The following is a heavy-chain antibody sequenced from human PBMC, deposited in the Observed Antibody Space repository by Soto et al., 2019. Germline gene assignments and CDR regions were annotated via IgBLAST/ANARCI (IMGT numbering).Heavy chain of an antibody. CDR3: ARHSGGFDLRPFDY. CDR2: INPVDSDT. Sequence: GESLKIPCQGFGYSFTSFWMGWLRQMPGKGLEWMGIINPVDSDTRYSPSFQGQVTISVDKSITTAYLQWSSLRASDTAMYYCARHSGGFDLRPFDYWGQGTLVTVSS. D-gene: IGHD2-15*01. V-gene: IGHV5-51*01. J-gene: IGHJ4*02. CDR1: GYSFTSFW.